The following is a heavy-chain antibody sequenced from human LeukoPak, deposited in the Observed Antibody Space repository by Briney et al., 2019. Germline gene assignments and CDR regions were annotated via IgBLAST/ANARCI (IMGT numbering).Heavy chain of an antibody. CDR3: AKDSSGYFDY. J-gene: IGHJ4*02. V-gene: IGHV3-9*01. CDR2: ISWNSGSI. CDR1: GFTFDDYA. D-gene: IGHD2-15*01. Sequence: GRSLRLSCAASGFTFDDYAMHWVRQAPGKGLEWVSGISWNSGSIGYADSVKGRFTIPRDNAKNSLYLQMNSLRAEDTALYYCAKDSSGYFDYWGQGTLVTVSS.